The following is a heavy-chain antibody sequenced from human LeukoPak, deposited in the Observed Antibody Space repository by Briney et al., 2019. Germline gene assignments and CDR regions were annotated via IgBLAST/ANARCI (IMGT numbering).Heavy chain of an antibody. D-gene: IGHD3-3*01. CDR3: ARETRYYDFWSGYPIFDY. CDR2: ISYDGSNK. CDR1: GFTFSSYA. Sequence: PGGSLRLSCAASGFTFSSYAMHWVRQAPGKGLEWVAVISYDGSNKYYADSVKGRFTISRDNSKNTLYLQMNSLRAEDTAVYYCARETRYYDFWSGYPIFDYWGQGTLVTVSS. V-gene: IGHV3-30-3*01. J-gene: IGHJ4*02.